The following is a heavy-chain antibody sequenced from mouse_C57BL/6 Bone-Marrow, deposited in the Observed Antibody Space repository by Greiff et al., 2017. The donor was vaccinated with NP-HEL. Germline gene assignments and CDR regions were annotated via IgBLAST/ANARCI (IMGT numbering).Heavy chain of an antibody. CDR2: IFPGSGST. Sequence: VQRVESGPELVRPGASVKISCKAPGYTFTSHWMQWVRQRPGQGLEWIGEIFPGSGSTYYNEKFKGKATLTVDTSSSTAYMQLGSLTSEDSAVYFCARLRRFPRASDYGGQGTSVTVSS. V-gene: IGHV1-56*01. CDR3: ARLRRFPRASDY. J-gene: IGHJ4*01. D-gene: IGHD2-12*01. CDR1: GYTFTSHW.